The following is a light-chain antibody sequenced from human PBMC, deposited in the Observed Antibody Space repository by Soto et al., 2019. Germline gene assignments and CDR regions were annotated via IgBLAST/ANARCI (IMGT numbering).Light chain of an antibody. J-gene: IGLJ3*02. CDR3: AAWDVSLNGPV. Sequence: QLVLTQPPSASGTPGQRVTISCSGSSSNLGTNTVNWYQQLPGTAPKLLIYANNQRPSEVPDRFSGSKSGTSASLAISGLQSDDEADYYCAAWDVSLNGPVFGGGTKLTVL. CDR1: SSNLGTNT. V-gene: IGLV1-44*01. CDR2: ANN.